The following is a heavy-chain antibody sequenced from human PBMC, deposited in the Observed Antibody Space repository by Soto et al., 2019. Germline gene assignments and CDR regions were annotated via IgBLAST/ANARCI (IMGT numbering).Heavy chain of an antibody. Sequence: PGGSLRLYCVASGLTLRGSAKHWVRQASGKGLEWVGRIRSKANSYATAYAASVKGRFTISRDDSKNTAYLQMNSLKTEDTAVYYCTRHRTYNWFDPWGQGT. J-gene: IGHJ5*02. CDR2: IRSKANSYAT. V-gene: IGHV3-73*01. CDR1: GLTLRGSA. CDR3: TRHRTYNWFDP. D-gene: IGHD1-1*01.